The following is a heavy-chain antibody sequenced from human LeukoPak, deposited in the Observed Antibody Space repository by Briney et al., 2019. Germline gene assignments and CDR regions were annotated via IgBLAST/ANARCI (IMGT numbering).Heavy chain of an antibody. CDR3: ARHPTGITIFGVVIPYFDY. D-gene: IGHD3-3*01. J-gene: IGHJ4*02. Sequence: GGSLRLSCAASGFTFSSYWMSWVRQAPGKGLEWVANIKQDGSEKYYVDSVKGRFTISRDNAKNLLYLQMNSLRAEDTAVYYCARHPTGITIFGVVIPYFDYWGQGTLVTVSS. CDR2: IKQDGSEK. V-gene: IGHV3-7*01. CDR1: GFTFSSYW.